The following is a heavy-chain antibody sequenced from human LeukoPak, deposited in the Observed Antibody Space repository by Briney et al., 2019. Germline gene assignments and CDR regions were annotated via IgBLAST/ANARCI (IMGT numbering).Heavy chain of an antibody. CDR1: GFSFYDYA. D-gene: IGHD3-22*01. CDR2: ISYTGGST. V-gene: IGHV3-23*01. CDR3: ARAGGYYDSSGYLQH. Sequence: GGSLRLSCEASGFSFYDYAMSWVRQAPGKGLEWVSTISYTGGSTYFADSVKGRFTISRDNSKNTLYLQMNSLRAEDMAVYYCARAGGYYDSSGYLQHWGQGTLVTVSS. J-gene: IGHJ1*01.